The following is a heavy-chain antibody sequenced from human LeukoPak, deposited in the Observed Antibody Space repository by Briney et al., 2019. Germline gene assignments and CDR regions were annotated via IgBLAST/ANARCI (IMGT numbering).Heavy chain of an antibody. Sequence: SETLSLTCTVSGGSISSSSYYWGWIRQPPGKGLEWIGSIYYSGSTYYNPSLKSRVTISVDTSKSQFSLKLSSVTAADTAVYYCARDRFAVVAATPWGQGTLVTVSS. CDR1: GGSISSSSYY. CDR2: IYYSGST. CDR3: ARDRFAVVAATP. J-gene: IGHJ5*02. V-gene: IGHV4-39*07. D-gene: IGHD2-15*01.